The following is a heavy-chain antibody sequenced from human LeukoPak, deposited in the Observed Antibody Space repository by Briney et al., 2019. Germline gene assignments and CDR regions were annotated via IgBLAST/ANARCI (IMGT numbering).Heavy chain of an antibody. CDR2: INHSGST. CDR3: ARSPTRCSSTSCYPLDAFDI. Sequence: PSETLSLTCAVYGGSFSGYYWSWIRQPPGKGLEWIGEINHSGSTNYNPSLKSRVTISVDTSKNQFSLKLSSVTAADTAVYYCARSPTRCSSTSCYPLDAFDIWGQGTMVTVSS. J-gene: IGHJ3*02. CDR1: GGSFSGYY. D-gene: IGHD2-2*01. V-gene: IGHV4-34*01.